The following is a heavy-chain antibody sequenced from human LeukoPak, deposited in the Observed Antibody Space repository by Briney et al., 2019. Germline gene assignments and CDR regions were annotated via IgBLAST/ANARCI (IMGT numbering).Heavy chain of an antibody. J-gene: IGHJ3*02. CDR3: ARDLGGRYDSSGYYSRNRGAFDI. D-gene: IGHD3-22*01. CDR2: IIPILGIA. V-gene: IGHV1-69*04. Sequence: SVKVSCTASGGTFSSYAISWARQAPGQGLEWMGRIIPILGIANYAQKFQGRVTITADKSTSTAYMELSSLRSEDTAVYYCARDLGGRYDSSGYYSRNRGAFDIWGQGTMVTVSS. CDR1: GGTFSSYA.